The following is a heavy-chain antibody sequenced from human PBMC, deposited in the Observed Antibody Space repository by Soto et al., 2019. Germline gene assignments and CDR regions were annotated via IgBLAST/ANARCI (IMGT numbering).Heavy chain of an antibody. D-gene: IGHD3-10*01. Sequence: QVQLVESGGGVVQPGRSLRLSCASSGFSFSTHGMQWVRQAPGKGLEWVAIISYDGFIKYSADDVKGRFTISRDNSKNTLLLQMDSLRPEDSAVYYCAKDLKASGGHSGTLNYYYGMDVWGQGTTVIVSS. CDR2: ISYDGFIK. V-gene: IGHV3-30*18. CDR3: AKDLKASGGHSGTLNYYYGMDV. J-gene: IGHJ6*02. CDR1: GFSFSTHG.